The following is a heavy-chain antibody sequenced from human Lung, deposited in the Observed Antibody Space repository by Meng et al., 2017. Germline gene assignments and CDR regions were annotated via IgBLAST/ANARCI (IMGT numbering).Heavy chain of an antibody. J-gene: IGHJ4*02. CDR3: ARGPTTMAHDFDY. CDR1: GGSFSDYY. D-gene: IGHD4-11*01. Sequence: QGQLQQLGAGLLEPSETLSLTGVGSGGSFSDYYWSWIRQPPGKGLEWIGEINHSGSTNYNPSLESRATISVDTSQNNLSLKLSSVTAADSAVYYCARGPTTMAHDFDYWGQGTLVTVSS. V-gene: IGHV4-34*01. CDR2: INHSGST.